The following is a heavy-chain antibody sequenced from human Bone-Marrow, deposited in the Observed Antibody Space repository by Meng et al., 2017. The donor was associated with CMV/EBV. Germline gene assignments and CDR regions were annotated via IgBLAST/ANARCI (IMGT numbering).Heavy chain of an antibody. CDR3: VKEFAS. Sequence: SVNWTVSGGYMRRGSHEWTRVGQTDGKGLERIGIKKRNGRKNYNPSLKSRVTISLDTSRNQFSLDMNSVTAADTAVYYCVKEFASWGQGTLVTVSS. CDR2: KKRNGRK. J-gene: IGHJ4*02. CDR1: GGYMRRGSHE. V-gene: IGHV4-61*02.